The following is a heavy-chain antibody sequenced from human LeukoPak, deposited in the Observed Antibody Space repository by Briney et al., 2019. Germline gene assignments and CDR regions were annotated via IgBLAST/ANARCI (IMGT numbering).Heavy chain of an antibody. J-gene: IGHJ4*02. CDR2: INHSGST. Sequence: SETLSLTCAVYGGSFSGYYWSWIRRPPGKGLEWIGEINHSGSTNYNPSLKSRVTISVDTSKNQFSLKLSSVTAADTAVYYCAGGASGSNDYWGQGTLVTVSS. D-gene: IGHD3-10*01. CDR3: AGGASGSNDY. V-gene: IGHV4-34*01. CDR1: GGSFSGYY.